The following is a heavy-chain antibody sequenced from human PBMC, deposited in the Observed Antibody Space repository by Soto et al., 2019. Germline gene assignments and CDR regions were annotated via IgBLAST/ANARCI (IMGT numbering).Heavy chain of an antibody. CDR1: GGSFSGYY. CDR2: INHSGST. V-gene: IGHV4-34*01. Sequence: SETLSLTCAVYGGSFSGYYWSWIRQPPGKGLEWIGEINHSGSTNYNPSLKSRVTISVDTSKNQFSLKLSSVTAADTAVYYCARAHYGSGSYYKSHYYYYMDVWGKGTTVTVSS. CDR3: ARAHYGSGSYYKSHYYYYMDV. D-gene: IGHD3-10*01. J-gene: IGHJ6*03.